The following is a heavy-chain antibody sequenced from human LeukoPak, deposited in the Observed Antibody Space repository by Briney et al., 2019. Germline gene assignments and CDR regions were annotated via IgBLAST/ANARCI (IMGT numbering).Heavy chain of an antibody. J-gene: IGHJ5*01. V-gene: IGHV3-23*01. CDR3: AKDRPNYHEGNGHYYRLNGDS. D-gene: IGHD3-22*01. CDR1: GLTFNIYA. Sequence: PGGPLRFSCAAPGLTFNIYAMSWVRQAPGKGLEWASSITSSGDATFHADSVKDRFTISRDNSKSTLYLQMSRLRVEDTAVYYCAKDRPNYHEGNGHYYRLNGDSWGQGTLVTVSS. CDR2: ITSSGDAT.